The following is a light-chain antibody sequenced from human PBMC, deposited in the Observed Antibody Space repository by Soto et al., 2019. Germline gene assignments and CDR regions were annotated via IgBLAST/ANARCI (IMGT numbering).Light chain of an antibody. V-gene: IGKV3-15*01. J-gene: IGKJ1*01. CDR1: PSVGSN. Sequence: EIVMTQSPATLSVSPGERATLSCSASPSVGSNLAWYQQKPVKAPRLLIYGASTRAPGIPARFSGSGSGTECTLTISSLQSADFAIYFCQQYNNWPPYRTFGQGTKVEIK. CDR3: QQYNNWPPYRT. CDR2: GAS.